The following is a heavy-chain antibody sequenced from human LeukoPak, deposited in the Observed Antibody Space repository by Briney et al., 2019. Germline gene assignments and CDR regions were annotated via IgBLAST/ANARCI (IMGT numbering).Heavy chain of an antibody. CDR3: AKDLGNYDILTGYYPQYPLLFDP. CDR2: INSDGSST. D-gene: IGHD3-9*01. V-gene: IGHV3-74*01. Sequence: GGSLRLSCAGSGFSFSSYWMHWVRQAPGKGLVWVSRINSDGSSTYYADSVKGRFTISRDNSKNTLYLQMNSLRAEDTAVYYCAKDLGNYDILTGYYPQYPLLFDPWGQGTLVTVSS. J-gene: IGHJ5*02. CDR1: GFSFSSYW.